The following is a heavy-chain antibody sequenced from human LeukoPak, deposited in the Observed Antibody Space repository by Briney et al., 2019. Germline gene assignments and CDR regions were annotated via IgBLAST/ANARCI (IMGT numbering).Heavy chain of an antibody. CDR1: GFTFTSHA. Sequence: PGGSLRLSCAASGFTFTSHAMSWVRQAPGKGLEWVAVIWHDGSVLDYSESVKGRFTVSRDNRKNTLYLQMDSLRVEDTAVYYCARDRGQDDPIDIWGQGTLVTVSS. V-gene: IGHV3-33*08. CDR2: IWHDGSVL. J-gene: IGHJ4*02. D-gene: IGHD3-10*01. CDR3: ARDRGQDDPIDI.